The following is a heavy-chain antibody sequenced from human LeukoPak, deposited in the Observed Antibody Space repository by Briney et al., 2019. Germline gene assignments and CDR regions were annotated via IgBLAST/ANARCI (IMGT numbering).Heavy chain of an antibody. D-gene: IGHD2-21*01. CDR2: MEYSVST. CDR3: VTYRPGDINWFDP. CDR1: GASIRTANYY. V-gene: IGHV4-31*03. J-gene: IGHJ5*02. Sequence: SQTLSLTCTVSGASIRTANYYWSWIRQYPGKGLEWIGYMEYSVSTRYNPSLKSRAVISADTSKNQFSLNLRSVTAADSAIYYCVTYRPGDINWFDPWGQGILVTVSS.